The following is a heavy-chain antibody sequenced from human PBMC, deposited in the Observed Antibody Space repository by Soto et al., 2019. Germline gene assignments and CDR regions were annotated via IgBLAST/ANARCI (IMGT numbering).Heavy chain of an antibody. V-gene: IGHV4-34*01. Sequence: SSETLSLTCAFYGWSFSGYYWSWIRQPPGEGLEWIGEINHSGSTNYNPSLKSRVTISVDTSKNQFSLKLSSVTAADTAVYYCARGLRYSSSWYYYYYYMDVWGKGTTVTVSS. CDR2: INHSGST. CDR1: GWSFSGYY. J-gene: IGHJ6*03. CDR3: ARGLRYSSSWYYYYYYMDV. D-gene: IGHD6-13*01.